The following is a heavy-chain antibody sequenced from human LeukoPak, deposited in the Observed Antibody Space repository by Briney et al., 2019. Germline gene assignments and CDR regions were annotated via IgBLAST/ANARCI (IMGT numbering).Heavy chain of an antibody. J-gene: IGHJ5*02. CDR1: GITFSGHW. CDR2: IKSDGSST. V-gene: IGHV3-74*01. Sequence: GGSLRLSCAASGITFSGHWMHWVRQAPGKGPVWVARIKSDGSSTSYADSVKGRFSISSDNAKNTLYLQMNSLRAEDTAVYYRARSDWFDPWGQGTLVTVSS. CDR3: ARSDWFDP.